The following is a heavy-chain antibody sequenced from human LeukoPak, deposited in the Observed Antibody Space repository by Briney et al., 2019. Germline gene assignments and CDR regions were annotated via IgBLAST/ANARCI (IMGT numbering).Heavy chain of an antibody. CDR2: LSGGGGST. D-gene: IGHD6-19*01. V-gene: IGHV3-23*01. CDR1: GFTFSSYA. CDR3: ARVKIAVAADY. Sequence: GGSLRLSCSASGFTFSSYAMSWVRQAPGKGLEWVSVLSGGGGSTYYADSVKGRFTISRDNSKNTLYLQMNSLRAEDTAVYYCARVKIAVAADYWGQGTLVTVSS. J-gene: IGHJ4*02.